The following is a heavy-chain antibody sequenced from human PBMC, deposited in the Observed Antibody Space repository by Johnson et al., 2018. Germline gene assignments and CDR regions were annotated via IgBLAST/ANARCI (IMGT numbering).Heavy chain of an antibody. Sequence: QVQLVESGGGVVQPGRSLRLSCAASGFTFSSYGMHWVRQAPGKGLERVAVISYDGSNKYYADSVKGRFTISRDNSKNTLYLQMNSLRAEDTAVYYSAKDPSSSYYYYYDYMAVWGKGTTVTVSS. J-gene: IGHJ6*03. CDR2: ISYDGSNK. D-gene: IGHD6-6*01. CDR1: GFTFSSYG. V-gene: IGHV3-30*18. CDR3: AKDPSSSYYYYYDYMAV.